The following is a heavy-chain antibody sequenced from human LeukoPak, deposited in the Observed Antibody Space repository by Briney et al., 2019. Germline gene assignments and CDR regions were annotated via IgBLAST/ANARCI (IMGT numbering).Heavy chain of an antibody. V-gene: IGHV3-21*01. D-gene: IGHD6-13*01. CDR1: GFSFGSYS. J-gene: IGHJ4*02. CDR2: ISSSSSYI. Sequence: PGGSLRLSCAASGFSFGSYSMNWVRQAPGKGLEWVASISSSSSYIYYADSVKGRFTISRDNAKNSLYLQMNSLRAEDTAVYYCAREIGSSWYYFDYWGQGTLVTVSS. CDR3: AREIGSSWYYFDY.